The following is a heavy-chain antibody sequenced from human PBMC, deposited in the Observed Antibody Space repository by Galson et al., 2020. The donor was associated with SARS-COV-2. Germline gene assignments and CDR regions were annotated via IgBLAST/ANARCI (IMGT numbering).Heavy chain of an antibody. D-gene: IGHD3-16*01. CDR2: IYPGDSDT. CDR3: ASKGLGDLEKAEGAFDI. Sequence: GESLKISCKASGYTFTTFWIGWVRQMSGNDLEWMGIIYPGDSDTRYVPSFQGQVTISVDKSINTAYLQWNSLKASDTAIYYCASKGLGDLEKAEGAFDIWGQGTMVTVSS. J-gene: IGHJ3*02. V-gene: IGHV5-51*01. CDR1: GYTFTTFW.